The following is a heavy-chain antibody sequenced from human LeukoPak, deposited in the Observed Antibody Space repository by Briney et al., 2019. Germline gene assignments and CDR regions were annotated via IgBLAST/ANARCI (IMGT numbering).Heavy chain of an antibody. V-gene: IGHV3-64*01. CDR3: ARGGTYSGSSLGDY. CDR2: ISTNGGST. D-gene: IGHD5-12*01. CDR1: GFTFSSYA. Sequence: GGSLRLSCTASGFTFSSYAMHWVRQAPGKGLQYISGISTNGGSTFYANSVKDRFTISRDNLKNTLYLRMGSLRAEDMAVYFCARGGTYSGSSLGDYWGQGTLVTVSS. J-gene: IGHJ4*02.